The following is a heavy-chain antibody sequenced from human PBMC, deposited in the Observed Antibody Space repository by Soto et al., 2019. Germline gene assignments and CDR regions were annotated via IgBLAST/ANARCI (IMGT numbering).Heavy chain of an antibody. J-gene: IGHJ6*02. CDR3: ERQVGARDYYYYYGMDV. CDR2: MNPNSGNT. D-gene: IGHD1-26*01. V-gene: IGHV1-8*01. CDR1: GYTFTSYD. Sequence: ASVKVSCKASGYTFTSYDINWVRQATGQGLEWMGWMNPNSGNTGYAQKFQGRVTMTRNTSISTAYMELSSLRSEETAVYYCERQVGARDYYYYYGMDVWGQGTTVTVSS.